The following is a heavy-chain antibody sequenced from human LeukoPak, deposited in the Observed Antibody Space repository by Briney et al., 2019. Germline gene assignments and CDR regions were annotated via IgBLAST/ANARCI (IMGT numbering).Heavy chain of an antibody. J-gene: IGHJ5*02. CDR3: AKDYVLRYFDWSRSGFDP. CDR1: GVTFSDYA. D-gene: IGHD3-9*01. V-gene: IGHV3-23*01. CDR2: ISGGGGMA. Sequence: GGPLRLSCAASGVTFSDYAVSWVRQSPGKGLEWVSGISGGGGMAYNRGYGKGRFTISRDNSKNTLYLQMNSLRAEDTAVYYCAKDYVLRYFDWSRSGFDPWGQGTLVTVSS.